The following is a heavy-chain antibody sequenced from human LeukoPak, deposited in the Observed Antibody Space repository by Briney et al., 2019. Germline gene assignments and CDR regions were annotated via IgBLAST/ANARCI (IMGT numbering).Heavy chain of an antibody. D-gene: IGHD3-22*01. CDR3: AREYYDSSGSQGDYFDY. CDR1: GFTFSIYD. V-gene: IGHV3-30-3*01. CDR2: ISYDGTSK. J-gene: IGHJ4*02. Sequence: PGRSLRLSCAASGFTFSIYDMYWVRQAPGKGLEWAAFISYDGTSKYYADSVKGRFTISRGNSKNTLYLQMNSLRAEDTSVYYCAREYYDSSGSQGDYFDYWGQGTLVTVSS.